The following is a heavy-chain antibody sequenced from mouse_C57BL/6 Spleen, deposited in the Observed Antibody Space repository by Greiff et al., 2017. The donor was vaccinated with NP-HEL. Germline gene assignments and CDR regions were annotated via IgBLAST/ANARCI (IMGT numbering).Heavy chain of an antibody. D-gene: IGHD2-1*01. CDR2: INYDGSST. J-gene: IGHJ1*03. Sequence: EVQLVESEGGLVQPGSSMKLSCTASGFTFSDYYMAWVRQVPEKGLEWVANINYDGSSTYYLDSLKSRFIISRDNAKNILYLQMSSLKSEDTATYYCARIYYGNYDWYFDVWGTGTTVTVSS. V-gene: IGHV5-16*01. CDR1: GFTFSDYY. CDR3: ARIYYGNYDWYFDV.